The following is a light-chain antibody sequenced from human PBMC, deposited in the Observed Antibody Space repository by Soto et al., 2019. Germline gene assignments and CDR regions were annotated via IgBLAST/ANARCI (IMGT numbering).Light chain of an antibody. CDR3: QRANSFPPYT. Sequence: DIQMTQSPSSVSASVGDRVTITCRASQGIDSWLAWYQQKPGKAPKVLIYSASTLQSGVPSRFSGSGSGTDFTLTISSLQSEDFATYFCQRANSFPPYTFGQGTKVEIK. V-gene: IGKV1-12*01. CDR2: SAS. CDR1: QGIDSW. J-gene: IGKJ2*01.